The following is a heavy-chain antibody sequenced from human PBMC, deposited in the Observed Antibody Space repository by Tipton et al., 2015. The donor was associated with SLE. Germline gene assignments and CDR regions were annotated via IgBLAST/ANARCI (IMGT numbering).Heavy chain of an antibody. J-gene: IGHJ3*02. Sequence: GSLRLSCAASGFTVSSNYMSWVRQAPGKGLEWVSVIYSGGSTYYADSQKGRLTFSRDNSKNTLYLQMNSLRPEDTALYYCTRGYNWNPWGVIWAIQVLDIWGQGTMVTVSP. V-gene: IGHV3-66*02. CDR1: GFTVSSNY. D-gene: IGHD1-20*01. CDR2: IYSGGST. CDR3: TRGYNWNPWGVIWAIQVLDI.